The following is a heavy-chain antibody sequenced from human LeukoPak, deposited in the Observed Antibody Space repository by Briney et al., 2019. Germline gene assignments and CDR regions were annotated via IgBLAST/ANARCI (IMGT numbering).Heavy chain of an antibody. D-gene: IGHD3-22*01. CDR2: INHSGST. Sequence: PSETLSLTCAVSGGSISSGGYSWSWIRQPPGKGLEWIGYINHSGSTYYSPSLKSRVTISVDRSKNQFSLKLSSVTAADTAVYYCARCPYYYDSSGYYYFDLWGRGTLVTVSS. CDR1: GGSISSGGYS. CDR3: ARCPYYYDSSGYYYFDL. V-gene: IGHV4-30-2*01. J-gene: IGHJ2*01.